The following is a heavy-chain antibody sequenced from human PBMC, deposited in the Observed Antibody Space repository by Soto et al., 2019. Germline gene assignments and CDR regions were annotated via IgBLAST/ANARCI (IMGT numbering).Heavy chain of an antibody. V-gene: IGHV4-30-2*01. Sequence: SETLSLTCTVSGGSISSGGYYWSWIRQHPGKGLEWIAYIYHSGSTYYNPSLKSRVTISVDRSENQFSLKLTSVTAADTAVYYCVRESTTSGPNWFDTWGPGILVTVSS. CDR2: IYHSGST. CDR1: GGSISSGGYY. J-gene: IGHJ5*02. CDR3: VRESTTSGPNWFDT. D-gene: IGHD1-1*01.